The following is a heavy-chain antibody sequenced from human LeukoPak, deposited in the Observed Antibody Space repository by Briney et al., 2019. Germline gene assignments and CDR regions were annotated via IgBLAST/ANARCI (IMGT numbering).Heavy chain of an antibody. CDR3: ARIGGDRHPIEY. V-gene: IGHV3-33*08. J-gene: IGHJ4*02. D-gene: IGHD2-21*02. Sequence: PGGSLRLSCAASGFTFSDYWMHWVRQAPGKGLEWVAVIWYDGTNKYYADSVKGRFTISRDNSKNTLYLQMNSLRAEDTAVYYCARIGGDRHPIEYWGQGTLVTVSS. CDR1: GFTFSDYW. CDR2: IWYDGTNK.